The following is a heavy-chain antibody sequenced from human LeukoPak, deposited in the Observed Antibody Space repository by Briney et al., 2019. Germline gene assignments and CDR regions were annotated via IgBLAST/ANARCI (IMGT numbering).Heavy chain of an antibody. J-gene: IGHJ4*02. D-gene: IGHD1-26*01. Sequence: GGSLRLSCAASGFTFSSYGMHWVRQAPGKGLEWVAVIWYGGSNKYYADSVKGRFTISRDNSKNTLYLQMNSLRAEDTAVYYCAKDLTSGSYYGIGYWGQGTLVTVSS. V-gene: IGHV3-30*02. CDR3: AKDLTSGSYYGIGY. CDR1: GFTFSSYG. CDR2: IWYGGSNK.